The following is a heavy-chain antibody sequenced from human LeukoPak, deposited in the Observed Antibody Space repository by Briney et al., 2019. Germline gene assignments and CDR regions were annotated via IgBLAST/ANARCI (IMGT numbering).Heavy chain of an antibody. J-gene: IGHJ4*02. V-gene: IGHV3-53*01. CDR1: GFTVSSSY. CDR3: ASWGRDGYNYDY. D-gene: IGHD5-24*01. Sequence: GGSLRLSCAASGFTVSSSYMSWVRQAPGKGLEWVSVIYSGGSTYYADSMKGRFTISRDNSKNTLYLQMNSLRAEDTAVYYCASWGRDGYNYDYWGQGTLVTVSS. CDR2: IYSGGST.